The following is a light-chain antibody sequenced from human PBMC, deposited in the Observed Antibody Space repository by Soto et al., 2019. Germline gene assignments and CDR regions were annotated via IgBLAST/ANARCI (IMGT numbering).Light chain of an antibody. Sequence: QSVLTRSPSVSGAPGQSVTISCTGSSSNIGAGYDVHWYQQLPGTAPKLLIYGNSNRPSGVPDRFSGSKSGTSASLAITGLQAEDEADYYCQSYDSSLSGYVFGTGTKVTVL. J-gene: IGLJ1*01. CDR1: SSNIGAGYD. V-gene: IGLV1-40*01. CDR3: QSYDSSLSGYV. CDR2: GNS.